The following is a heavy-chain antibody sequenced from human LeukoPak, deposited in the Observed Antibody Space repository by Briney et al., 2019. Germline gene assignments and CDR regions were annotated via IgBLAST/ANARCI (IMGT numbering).Heavy chain of an antibody. V-gene: IGHV4-34*01. CDR2: IKHSGST. Sequence: SETLSLTCAVYGGSFSGYYWSWIRQPPGKGLEWMGEIKHSGSTNYNPSLKSRVTITVDTSTNQFSLKLSSVTAADTAVYYCARRLRYCSSTSCQTGGWFDPWGQGTLVTVSS. D-gene: IGHD2-2*01. J-gene: IGHJ5*02. CDR1: GGSFSGYY. CDR3: ARRLRYCSSTSCQTGGWFDP.